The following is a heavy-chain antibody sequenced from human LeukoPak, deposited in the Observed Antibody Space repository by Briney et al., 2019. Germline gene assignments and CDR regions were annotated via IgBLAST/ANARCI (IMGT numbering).Heavy chain of an antibody. CDR2: IYTRGST. V-gene: IGHV4-4*07. J-gene: IGHJ3*02. CDR1: GGSINNYY. CDR3: ARGRYCSADICSGGDAYDI. Sequence: SEPLSLTCTVSGGSINNYYSSWIRQPAGKGLEWNGRIYTRGSTNYNPSLKSRVTMSVVTSKNQFSLKLSSVTAADTAVYYCARGRYCSADICSGGDAYDIWGQGTMISVSS. D-gene: IGHD2-15*01.